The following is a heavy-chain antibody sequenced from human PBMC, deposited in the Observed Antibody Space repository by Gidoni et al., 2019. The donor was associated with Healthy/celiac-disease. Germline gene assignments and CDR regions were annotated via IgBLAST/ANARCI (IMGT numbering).Heavy chain of an antibody. CDR2: IYTRGST. Sequence: QVQLQESGPGLVKPSQTLSLTCTVSGGSISSGSYYWSWIRQPAGKGLEWIGRIYTRGSTNYNPSLKSRVTISVDTSKNQFSLKLSSVTAADTAVYYCARVSFRGSGSFYGMDVWGQGTTVTVSS. CDR1: GGSISSGSYY. D-gene: IGHD3-10*01. J-gene: IGHJ6*02. V-gene: IGHV4-61*02. CDR3: ARVSFRGSGSFYGMDV.